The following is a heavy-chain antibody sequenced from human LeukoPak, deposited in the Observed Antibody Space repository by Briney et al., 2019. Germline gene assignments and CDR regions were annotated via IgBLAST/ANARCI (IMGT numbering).Heavy chain of an antibody. J-gene: IGHJ4*02. Sequence: PSETLSLTCAVYGGSFSGYYWSWIRQPPGRGLEWIGGLFYGGDTYYNPSLKSRVTISADTSKNQFSLKVTSMTAADTAVYFCARGGHNYAAAYWGQGTLVTVSS. CDR1: GGSFSGYY. CDR3: ARGGHNYAAAY. D-gene: IGHD5-24*01. CDR2: LFYGGDT. V-gene: IGHV4-34*01.